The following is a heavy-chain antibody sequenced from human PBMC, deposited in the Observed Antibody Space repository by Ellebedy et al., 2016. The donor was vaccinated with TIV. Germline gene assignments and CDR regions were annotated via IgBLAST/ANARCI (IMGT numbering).Heavy chain of an antibody. J-gene: IGHJ4*02. V-gene: IGHV4-4*07. CDR2: IYTSGST. CDR1: GASISSYY. D-gene: IGHD6-19*01. Sequence: SETLSLTXTVSGASISSYYWSWLRQPAGKGLEWIGRIYTSGSTNYNPSLKSRVTISVDTSKNQFSLKLRSVTAADTAVYSCARGTVALQPLKYFDSWGQGTLVTVSS. CDR3: ARGTVALQPLKYFDS.